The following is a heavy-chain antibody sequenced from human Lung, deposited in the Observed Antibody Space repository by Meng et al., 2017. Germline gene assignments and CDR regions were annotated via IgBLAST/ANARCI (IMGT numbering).Heavy chain of an antibody. J-gene: IGHJ4*02. CDR2: VYFSSST. CDR1: AATASSGGYY. CDR3: ARGGTVVNLGY. Sequence: GPVPGLVSPSETLSLTFPGSAATASSGGYYWSWNRQPPGKGLQWLRYVYFSSSTNYTPSLKSRVTISPDTSKKQFSLKLISVTAADTAVYYCARGGTVVNLGYWGPGTLVTVSS. D-gene: IGHD4-23*01. V-gene: IGHV4-61*08.